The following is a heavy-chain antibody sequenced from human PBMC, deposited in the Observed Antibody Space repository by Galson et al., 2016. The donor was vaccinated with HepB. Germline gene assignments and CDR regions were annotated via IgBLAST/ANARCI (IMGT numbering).Heavy chain of an antibody. D-gene: IGHD3-22*01. CDR2: MYYSGGP. CDR3: ASGLGLNYYGSSGYGD. Sequence: ETLSLTCTVSGGSMSSYYWTWLRQPPGKGLEWIGYMYYSGGPNYNPSLKSRVTIPVDTSKNQFSLKLTSVTAADTAVYYCASGLGLNYYGSSGYGDWCQGTLVSTSS. CDR1: GGSMSSYY. J-gene: IGHJ4*02. V-gene: IGHV4-59*01.